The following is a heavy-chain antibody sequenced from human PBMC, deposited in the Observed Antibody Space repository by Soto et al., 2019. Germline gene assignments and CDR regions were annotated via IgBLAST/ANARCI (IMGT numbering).Heavy chain of an antibody. J-gene: IGHJ6*02. CDR1: GFTVSSKY. CDR3: ASSPRYYYYGMDV. Sequence: GSLRLSCAASGFTVSSKYMSWVRQAPGKGLEWVSVIGSGGTTYYADSVKGRSTISRDNSENKLYFQMNSLRAEDTAVYYCASSPRYYYYGMDVWGQGTTVTVSS. CDR2: IGSGGTT. V-gene: IGHV3-53*01.